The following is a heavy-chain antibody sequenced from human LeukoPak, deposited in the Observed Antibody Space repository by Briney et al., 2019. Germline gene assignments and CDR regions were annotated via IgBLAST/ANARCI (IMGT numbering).Heavy chain of an antibody. V-gene: IGHV3-66*01. D-gene: IGHD3-10*01. CDR2: VYNRGTT. J-gene: IGHJ6*02. CDR3: ARDAHTSSGSYWGGVDYYYGLDV. CDR1: GFTVSNNF. Sequence: GGSLRLSCAASGFTVSNNFMSWVRQAPGKGLEWVSGVYNRGTTYHADSVKGRFTISRDNSKNTLYLQMNSLRADDTAVYYCARDAHTSSGSYWGGVDYYYGLDVWGQGTTVTVSS.